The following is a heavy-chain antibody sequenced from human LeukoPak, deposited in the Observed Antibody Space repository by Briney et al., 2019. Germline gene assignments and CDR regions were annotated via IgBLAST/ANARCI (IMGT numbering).Heavy chain of an antibody. CDR3: AELGITMIGGV. Sequence: GGSLRLSYAASGFTFNSYAMHWVRRAPGKGLEWVAVILYDGSNKYYADSVKGRFTISRDNSKNTLYLQMNSLRAEDTAVYYCAELGITMIGGVWGKGTTVTISS. V-gene: IGHV3-30*18. CDR2: ILYDGSNK. J-gene: IGHJ6*04. D-gene: IGHD3-10*02. CDR1: GFTFNSYA.